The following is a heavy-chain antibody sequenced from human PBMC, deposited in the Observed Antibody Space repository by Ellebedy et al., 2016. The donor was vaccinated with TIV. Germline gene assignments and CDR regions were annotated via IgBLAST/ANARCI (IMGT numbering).Heavy chain of an antibody. V-gene: IGHV4-59*01. CDR2: VYHTGAT. J-gene: IGHJ4*02. CDR1: GGAISGYF. Sequence: ESLKISCTVSGGAISGYFWSWIRQPAGKGLEWIGHVYHTGATNYNHSLKSRVTISMDTAENQVSLKLTSLTAADTAVYYCATWAIGTFQSFSDWGQGALVTVSS. D-gene: IGHD2/OR15-2a*01. CDR3: ATWAIGTFQSFSD.